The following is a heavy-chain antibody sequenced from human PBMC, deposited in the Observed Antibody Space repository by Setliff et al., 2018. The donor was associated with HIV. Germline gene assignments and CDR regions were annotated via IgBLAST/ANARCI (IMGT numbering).Heavy chain of an antibody. Sequence: GASVKVSCKASGGTFSSYAISWVRQAPGQGLEWMGGIIPIFGTANYAQKFQGRVTITADESTSTAYMELSSLRSEDTAVYYCARGPAGIGVVVAATHLDYWGQGTLVTVSS. V-gene: IGHV1-69*13. CDR1: GGTFSSYA. J-gene: IGHJ4*02. CDR2: IIPIFGTA. CDR3: ARGPAGIGVVVAATHLDY. D-gene: IGHD2-15*01.